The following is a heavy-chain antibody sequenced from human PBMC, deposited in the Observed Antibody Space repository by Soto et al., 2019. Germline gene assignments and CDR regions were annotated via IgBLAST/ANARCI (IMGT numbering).Heavy chain of an antibody. V-gene: IGHV1-3*01. Sequence: ASVKVSCKASGYTFTSYAMHWVRQAPGQRLEWMGWINAGNGNTKYSQKFQGRVTITRDTSASTAYMELSSLRSEDTAVYYCARGLWIKLWLPFYYGMDVWGQGTTVTVS. CDR1: GYTFTSYA. CDR3: ARGLWIKLWLPFYYGMDV. D-gene: IGHD5-18*01. J-gene: IGHJ6*01. CDR2: INAGNGNT.